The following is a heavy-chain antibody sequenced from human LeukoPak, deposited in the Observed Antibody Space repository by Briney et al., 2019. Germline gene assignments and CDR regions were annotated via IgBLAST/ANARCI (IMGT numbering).Heavy chain of an antibody. Sequence: ASVKVSCKASGYTFTGYYMHWVRQAPGQGLEWMGWINPNSGGTNYAQKFQGWVTMTRDTSISTAYMELSRLRSDDTAVYYCAMLYDSSGYYFDYWGQGALVTVSS. D-gene: IGHD3-22*01. CDR2: INPNSGGT. CDR3: AMLYDSSGYYFDY. J-gene: IGHJ4*02. CDR1: GYTFTGYY. V-gene: IGHV1-2*04.